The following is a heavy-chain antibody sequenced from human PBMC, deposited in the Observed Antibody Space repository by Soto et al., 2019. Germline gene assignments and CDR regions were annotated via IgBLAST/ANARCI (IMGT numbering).Heavy chain of an antibody. CDR1: GGTFSTSA. Sequence: QVQLEQSGAEVKKPGSSVKVSCKASGGTFSTSAISWVRQAPGQGLEWMGGIMPVFPTPDYAQKFQGRVTITADESTTTAYLELSGLRPDAPALYYCARDKDRLQLGGNYYHLLDFWGQGTTVTVSS. J-gene: IGHJ6*02. CDR3: ARDKDRLQLGGNYYHLLDF. CDR2: IMPVFPTP. V-gene: IGHV1-69*12. D-gene: IGHD5-12*01.